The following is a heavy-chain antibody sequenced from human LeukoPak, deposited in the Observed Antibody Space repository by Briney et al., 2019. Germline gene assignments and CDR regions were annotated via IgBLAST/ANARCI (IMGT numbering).Heavy chain of an antibody. Sequence: PSETLSLTCAVYGGSFSGYYWSGIRQPPGKGVEWIGEINHSGSTNYNPSLKSRVTISVDTSKNQFSLKLSSVTAADTAVYYCARAPTYYYDSSGYYDYWGQGTLVTVSS. CDR1: GGSFSGYY. CDR3: ARAPTYYYDSSGYYDY. CDR2: INHSGST. V-gene: IGHV4-34*01. D-gene: IGHD3-22*01. J-gene: IGHJ4*02.